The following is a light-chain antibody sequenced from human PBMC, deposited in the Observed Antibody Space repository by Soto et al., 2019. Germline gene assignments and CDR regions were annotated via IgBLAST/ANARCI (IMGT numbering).Light chain of an antibody. CDR2: GAS. CDR1: QSVSNSY. J-gene: IGKJ1*01. V-gene: IGKV3-20*01. Sequence: EIVLTQSPGTLSLSPGERVTLSCRASQSVSNSYLAWYQQKPGQAPRLLIYGASSRATGIPDRFGGSGSGTDFTLTISRLEPEDFAVYYCQQYGSSPLAFGHGTKVEIK. CDR3: QQYGSSPLA.